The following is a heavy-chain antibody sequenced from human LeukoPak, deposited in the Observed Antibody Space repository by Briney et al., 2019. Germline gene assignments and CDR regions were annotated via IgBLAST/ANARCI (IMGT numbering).Heavy chain of an antibody. D-gene: IGHD3-10*01. CDR3: AGLLWFGELLYGDWYFDL. CDR2: INHSGST. V-gene: IGHV4-34*01. CDR1: GGSFSGYY. Sequence: SETLSLTCAVYGGSFSGYYWSWIRQPPGKGLEWIGEINHSGSTNYNPSLKSRVTISVDTSKNQFSLKLSSVTAADTAVYYCAGLLWFGELLYGDWYFDLWGRGTLVTVSS. J-gene: IGHJ2*01.